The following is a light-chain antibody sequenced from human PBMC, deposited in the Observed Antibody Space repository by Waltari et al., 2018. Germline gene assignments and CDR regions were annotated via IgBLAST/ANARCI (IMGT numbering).Light chain of an antibody. CDR2: AVS. J-gene: IGLJ3*02. Sequence: QSALTQPPSASGSPGHSVTISCTVPSSAIGTYNPAPWFQQHPDKAPKPRIHAVSKRPSGVPDRFSGSKSGNTASLTVSGLQAGDEADYYCSSHGAGNYWVFGGGTKLTVL. V-gene: IGLV2-8*01. CDR1: SSAIGTYNP. CDR3: SSHGAGNYWV.